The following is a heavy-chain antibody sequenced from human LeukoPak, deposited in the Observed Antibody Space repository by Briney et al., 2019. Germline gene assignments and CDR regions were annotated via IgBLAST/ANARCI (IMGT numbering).Heavy chain of an antibody. V-gene: IGHV3-30*04. CDR2: ISYDTNE. CDR1: GFTFSSYS. J-gene: IGHJ1*01. CDR3: ARDRVAVDALGAFQH. D-gene: IGHD6-19*01. Sequence: GGSLRLSCAASGFTFSSYSMHWVRQATGKGLEWVAGISYDTNEYLTDSVRGRFTISRDNSRDTLYLQMNSLSSEDTAIYYCARDRVAVDALGAFQHWGQGTLVIVSS.